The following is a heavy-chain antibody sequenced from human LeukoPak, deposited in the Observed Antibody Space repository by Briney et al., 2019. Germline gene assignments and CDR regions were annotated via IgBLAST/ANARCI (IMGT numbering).Heavy chain of an antibody. Sequence: PSETLSLTCTVSGGSISSYYWSWIRQPPGKGLEWIGYIYYSGSTNYNPSLKSRVTISVDTSKNQFSLKLSSVTAADMAVYYCARDLDGYNNWFDPWGQGTLVTVSS. V-gene: IGHV4-59*12. CDR3: ARDLDGYNNWFDP. D-gene: IGHD5-24*01. CDR2: IYYSGST. CDR1: GGSISSYY. J-gene: IGHJ5*02.